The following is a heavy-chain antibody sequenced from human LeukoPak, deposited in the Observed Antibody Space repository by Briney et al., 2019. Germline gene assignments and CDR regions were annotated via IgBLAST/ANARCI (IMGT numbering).Heavy chain of an antibody. J-gene: IGHJ4*02. Sequence: SETLSLTCTVSGDSVSNYYWSWIRQPPGKGLEYIGHIYYSGSTNYIPSLKSRVTISVDTSKNQFSLKLSSVTAADTAVYYCARRGYCSGGSCYSFDYWGQGTLVTVSS. CDR3: ARRGYCSGGSCYSFDY. D-gene: IGHD2-15*01. V-gene: IGHV4-59*02. CDR2: IYYSGST. CDR1: GDSVSNYY.